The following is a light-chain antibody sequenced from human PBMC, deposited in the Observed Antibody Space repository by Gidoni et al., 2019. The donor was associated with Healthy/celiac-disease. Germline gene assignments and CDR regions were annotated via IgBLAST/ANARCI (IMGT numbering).Light chain of an antibody. Sequence: EIVLTQSPGTLSLSPGERATLSCRASQSVSSSYLALYQQKPGQAPRLLIYGASSRATGIPDRFSGSGSGTDFTLTISRLEPEDFAVYYCQQYGSWITFGQGTRLEIK. J-gene: IGKJ5*01. V-gene: IGKV3-20*01. CDR3: QQYGSWIT. CDR1: QSVSSSY. CDR2: GAS.